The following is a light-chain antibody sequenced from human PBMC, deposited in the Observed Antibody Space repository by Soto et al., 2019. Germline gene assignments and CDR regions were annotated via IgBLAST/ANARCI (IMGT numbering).Light chain of an antibody. V-gene: IGKV3-20*01. Sequence: EIVLTQSPGTLSLSPGERATLSCRASQSVTKNYLAWYQQRPGQAPRLLIYDAFYRATGIPNRFSGSGSGTDFTLTISRLEPEDFAVYYCHQCAHAPLTFGQGTRVEVK. J-gene: IGKJ1*01. CDR1: QSVTKNY. CDR3: HQCAHAPLT. CDR2: DAF.